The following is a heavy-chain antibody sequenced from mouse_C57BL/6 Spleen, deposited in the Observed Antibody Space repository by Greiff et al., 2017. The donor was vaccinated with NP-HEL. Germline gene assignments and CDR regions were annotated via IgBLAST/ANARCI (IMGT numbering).Heavy chain of an antibody. V-gene: IGHV1-55*01. CDR1: GYTFTSYW. J-gene: IGHJ3*01. D-gene: IGHD2-2*01. CDR2: IYPGSGST. Sequence: QVQLQQPGAELVKPGASVKMSCKASGYTFTSYWITWVKQRPGQGLEWIGDIYPGSGSTNYNEKFKSKATLTVDTSSSTAYMQLSCLTSEDSAVYYCAREDYGYDGFAYWGQGTLVTVSA. CDR3: AREDYGYDGFAY.